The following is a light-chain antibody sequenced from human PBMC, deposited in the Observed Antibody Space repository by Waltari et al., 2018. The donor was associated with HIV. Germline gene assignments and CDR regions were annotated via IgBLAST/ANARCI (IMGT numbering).Light chain of an antibody. CDR2: KAS. V-gene: IGKV1-5*03. J-gene: IGKJ1*01. Sequence: DIQMTQSPSTLSASVGDRVTITCRASQSINTWLAWYQQKPGKAPKILIYKASTLETGVPSRFSGSGSGTEFTLTISSLQPDDFATYYCQQYHTYRTFGQGTTLEL. CDR3: QQYHTYRT. CDR1: QSINTW.